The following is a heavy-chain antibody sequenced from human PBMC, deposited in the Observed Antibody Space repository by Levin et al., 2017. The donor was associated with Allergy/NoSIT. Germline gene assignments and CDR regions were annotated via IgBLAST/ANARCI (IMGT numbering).Heavy chain of an antibody. Sequence: PGESLKISCAASGFSFTTHGMHWVRQAPGKGLEWVAVIWDDGSNQYYVDSVKGRFTISRDNSRNTLYLQMNSLRAEDTAMYFCARDAFGSGSCQMQHWGQGTLDTVSA. CDR2: IWDDGSNQ. J-gene: IGHJ1*01. D-gene: IGHD3-10*01. V-gene: IGHV3-33*01. CDR3: ARDAFGSGSCQMQH. CDR1: GFSFTTHG.